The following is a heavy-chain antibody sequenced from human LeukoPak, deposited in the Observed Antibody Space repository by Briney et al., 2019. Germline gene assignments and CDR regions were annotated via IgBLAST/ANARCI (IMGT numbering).Heavy chain of an antibody. CDR3: ARANYYDSSGPPSGLDY. D-gene: IGHD3-22*01. CDR2: IYYSGST. CDR1: GGSIISGGYY. J-gene: IGHJ4*02. V-gene: IGHV4-31*03. Sequence: PSETLSLTCTVSGGSIISGGYYWSWIRQHPGKGLEWIGYIYYSGSTYYNPSLKSRVTISVDTSKNQFSLKLSSVTAADTAVYYCARANYYDSSGPPSGLDYWGQGTLVTVSS.